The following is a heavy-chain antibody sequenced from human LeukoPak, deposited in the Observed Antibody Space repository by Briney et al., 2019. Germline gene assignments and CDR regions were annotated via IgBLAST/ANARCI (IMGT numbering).Heavy chain of an antibody. D-gene: IGHD3-10*01. CDR1: GGFISSYY. CDR3: ARDYGSGSRGGDWFDP. Sequence: SETLSLTCSVSGGFISSYYWSWIRQPAGKGLEWIGRIYTSGTTNYNPSLKSRLTMSIDTSKNQFSLKLSSVTAADTAVYYCARDYGSGSRGGDWFDPWGQGTLVTVSS. V-gene: IGHV4-4*07. CDR2: IYTSGTT. J-gene: IGHJ5*02.